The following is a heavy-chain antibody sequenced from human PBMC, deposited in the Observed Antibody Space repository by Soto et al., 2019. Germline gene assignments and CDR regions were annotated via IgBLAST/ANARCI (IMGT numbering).Heavy chain of an antibody. Sequence: GGSLRLSCAASGFTFNSYAMSWVRQAPGKGLEWVSAISGSGGSTYYADSVKGRFTISRDNSKNTLYLQMNSLRAEDTAVYYCAKDRSDIVVVPAAIRSWGQGTLVTVSS. CDR2: ISGSGGST. V-gene: IGHV3-23*01. CDR3: AKDRSDIVVVPAAIRS. J-gene: IGHJ5*02. CDR1: GFTFNSYA. D-gene: IGHD2-2*01.